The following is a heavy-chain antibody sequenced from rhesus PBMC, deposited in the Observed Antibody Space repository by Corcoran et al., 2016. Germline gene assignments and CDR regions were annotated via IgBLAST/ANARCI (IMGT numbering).Heavy chain of an antibody. CDR1: GYTFGDYG. CDR3: ARDSLRNLSFNY. V-gene: IGHV3-183*02. CDR2: ISYPGKTL. J-gene: IGHJ4*01. Sequence: EVQLVESGGGLVKPGASVRLSCAAAGYTFGDYGIRWVREAPGKGLDGASFISYPGKTLYYADSVNGRFTVSRDNAKTSLSLQMKSLRAEDTAVYYCARDSLRNLSFNYWGQGVLVTVSS.